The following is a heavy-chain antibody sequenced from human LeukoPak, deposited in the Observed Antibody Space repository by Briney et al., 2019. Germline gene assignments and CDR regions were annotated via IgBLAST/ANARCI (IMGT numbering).Heavy chain of an antibody. CDR1: GFTFSSYA. J-gene: IGHJ4*02. Sequence: GGSLRLSCAASGFTFSSYAMSWVRQAPGKGLEWVSVISGSGYTTHYADSVKGRFTISRDNSKNMLYLQMNGLRAEDTAVYYCATDYYDSSGDYTVDYWGQGTLVTVSS. CDR3: ATDYYDSSGDYTVDY. V-gene: IGHV3-23*01. CDR2: ISGSGYTT. D-gene: IGHD3-22*01.